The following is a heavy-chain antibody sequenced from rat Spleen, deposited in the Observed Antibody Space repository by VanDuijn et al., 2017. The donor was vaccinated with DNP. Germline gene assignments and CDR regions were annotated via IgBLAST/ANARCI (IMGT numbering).Heavy chain of an antibody. J-gene: IGHJ2*01. CDR2: IWAAGGT. V-gene: IGHV2-72*01. CDR3: TRHEYYFDY. CDR1: GFPPSSYP. Sequence: QVQLKESGPGLLQRPQTPSLTRPVSGFPPSSYPASWVRQTPGNSPVWKGSIWAAGGTNYNSALQSRLSISRDTSKSQVFLEMHSLQPEDTGTYYCTRHEYYFDYWGQGVMVTVSS.